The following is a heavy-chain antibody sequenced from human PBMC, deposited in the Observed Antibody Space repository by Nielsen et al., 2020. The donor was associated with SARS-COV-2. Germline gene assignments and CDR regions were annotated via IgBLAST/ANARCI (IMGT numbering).Heavy chain of an antibody. CDR1: GFTFSSYA. CDR2: ISYDGSNK. D-gene: IGHD3-10*01. Sequence: GESLKISCAASGFTFSSYAMHWVRQAPGKGLEWVAVISYDGSNKYYADSVKGRFTISRDNSKNTLYLQMNSLRAEDTAVYYCARDRDLWFGELGDYWGQGTLVTVSS. J-gene: IGHJ4*02. CDR3: ARDRDLWFGELGDY. V-gene: IGHV3-30-3*01.